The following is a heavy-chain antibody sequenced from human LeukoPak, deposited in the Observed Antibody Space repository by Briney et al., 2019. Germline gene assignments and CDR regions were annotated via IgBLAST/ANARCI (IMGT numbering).Heavy chain of an antibody. V-gene: IGHV1-2*02. CDR3: ARVSNKQRWLQSFDY. D-gene: IGHD5-24*01. Sequence: ASVKVSCKASGYTFTGHYMHWVRQAPGQGLEWMGWINPNSGGTNYAQKFQGRVTMTRDTSISTAYMELSRLRSDDTAVYYCARVSNKQRWLQSFDYWGQGTLVTVSS. CDR2: INPNSGGT. CDR1: GYTFTGHY. J-gene: IGHJ4*02.